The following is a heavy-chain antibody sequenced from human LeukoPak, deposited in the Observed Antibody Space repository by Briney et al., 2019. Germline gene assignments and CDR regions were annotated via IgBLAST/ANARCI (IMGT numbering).Heavy chain of an antibody. Sequence: GGSLRLSCAASGFTFDDYTMHWVRHAPGKGLEWVSVIYSGGSTYYADSVKGRFTISRDNSKNTLYLQMNSLRAEDTAVYYCAGSFSGSYYNGHTFDYWGQGTLVTVSS. CDR2: IYSGGST. J-gene: IGHJ4*02. V-gene: IGHV3-53*01. CDR1: GFTFDDYT. D-gene: IGHD3-10*01. CDR3: AGSFSGSYYNGHTFDY.